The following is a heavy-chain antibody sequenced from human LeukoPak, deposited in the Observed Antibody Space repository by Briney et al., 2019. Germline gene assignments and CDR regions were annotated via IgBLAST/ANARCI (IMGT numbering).Heavy chain of an antibody. Sequence: GSLRLSCVASGFPFSSYLMTWVRQAPGKGLEWVANIKQGGSKKSYVDSVKGRFTISRDNAKNSLYLQMNSLRAEDTAIYYCTRVGYIDEGIDYWGQGTLVTVSS. D-gene: IGHD5-24*01. CDR2: IKQGGSKK. V-gene: IGHV3-7*04. CDR3: TRVGYIDEGIDY. CDR1: GFPFSSYL. J-gene: IGHJ4*02.